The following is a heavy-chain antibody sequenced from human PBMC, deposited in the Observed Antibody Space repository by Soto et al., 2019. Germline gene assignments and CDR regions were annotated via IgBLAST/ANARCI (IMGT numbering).Heavy chain of an antibody. CDR2: IYWDDNK. Sequence: QITLKESGPTLVKPTQTLTLTCTFSGFSLSTSGVGVGWIRQPPGKALEWLAVIYWDDNKHYSPSLKSRLIITKDTSKNQVVLTMTNMDPVDTATYYCAHKGYGDYTIDFWGQGTLVTVSS. V-gene: IGHV2-5*02. D-gene: IGHD4-17*01. CDR1: GFSLSTSGVG. J-gene: IGHJ4*02. CDR3: AHKGYGDYTIDF.